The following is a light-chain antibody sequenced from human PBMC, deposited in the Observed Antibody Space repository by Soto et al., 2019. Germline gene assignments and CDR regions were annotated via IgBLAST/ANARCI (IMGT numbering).Light chain of an antibody. J-gene: IGKJ1*01. Sequence: EIVLTQSPATLSLSPGERATLSCRASQSVSSYLAAYQQKPGQAPRLLIYDASNRATGIPARFSGSESVTDFTLTISSLEPEDFAVYYCQQRSNWRWTFGQGTKVEIK. CDR1: QSVSSY. CDR2: DAS. CDR3: QQRSNWRWT. V-gene: IGKV3-11*01.